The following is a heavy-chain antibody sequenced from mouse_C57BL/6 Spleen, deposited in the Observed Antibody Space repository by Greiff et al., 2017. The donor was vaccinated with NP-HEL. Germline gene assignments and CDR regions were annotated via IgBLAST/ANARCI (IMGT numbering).Heavy chain of an antibody. J-gene: IGHJ2*01. V-gene: IGHV1-52*01. CDR3: AREGGYYFDY. Sequence: VQLKQPGAELVRPGSSVKLSCKASGYTFTSYWMHWVKQRPIQGLEWIGNIDPSDSETHYNQKFKDKATLTVDKSSSTAYMQLSSLTSEDSAVYYCAREGGYYFDYWGQGTTLTVSS. CDR2: IDPSDSET. CDR1: GYTFTSYW. D-gene: IGHD1-1*02.